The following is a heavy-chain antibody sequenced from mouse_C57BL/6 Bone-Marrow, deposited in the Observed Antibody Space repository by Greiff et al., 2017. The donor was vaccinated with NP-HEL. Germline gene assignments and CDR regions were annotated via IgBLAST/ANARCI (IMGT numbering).Heavy chain of an antibody. V-gene: IGHV1-52*01. Sequence: VQLQQPGAELVRPGSSVKLSCKASGYTFTSYWMHWVKQRPVQGLEWIGNIDPSDSETHYNQKFKDKATLTVDKSSSTAYMQLSRLTSEDSAVYDCARSQYYGSSSYYFGCRGQGTTLTVSS. J-gene: IGHJ2*01. CDR2: IDPSDSET. CDR1: GYTFTSYW. CDR3: ARSQYYGSSSYYFGC. D-gene: IGHD1-1*01.